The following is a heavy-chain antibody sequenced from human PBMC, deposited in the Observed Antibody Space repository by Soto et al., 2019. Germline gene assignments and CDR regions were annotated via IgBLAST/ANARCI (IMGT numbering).Heavy chain of an antibody. CDR3: ARDREQQLVETEEPGFDP. Sequence: GASVKVSCKASGGTFSSYTISWVRQAPGQGLEWMGRIIPILGIANYAQKFQGRVTITADKSTSTAYMELSSLRSEDTAVYYCARDREQQLVETEEPGFDPWGQGTLVIVSS. CDR2: IIPILGIA. J-gene: IGHJ5*02. CDR1: GGTFSSYT. D-gene: IGHD6-13*01. V-gene: IGHV1-69*04.